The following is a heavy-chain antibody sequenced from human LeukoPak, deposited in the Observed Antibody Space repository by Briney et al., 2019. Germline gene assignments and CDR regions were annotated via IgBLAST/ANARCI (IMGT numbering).Heavy chain of an antibody. J-gene: IGHJ4*02. V-gene: IGHV3-23*01. CDR1: GFTFSSYT. Sequence: GGSLRLSCEASGFTFSSYTMSWVRQAPGKGLEWVSALSGSGGSTYYADSVKGRFTISRDNSKNTLYLQMNSLRAEDTAVYYCTKVSVVVITTTLFDYWGQGTLVTVSS. D-gene: IGHD3-22*01. CDR2: LSGSGGST. CDR3: TKVSVVVITTTLFDY.